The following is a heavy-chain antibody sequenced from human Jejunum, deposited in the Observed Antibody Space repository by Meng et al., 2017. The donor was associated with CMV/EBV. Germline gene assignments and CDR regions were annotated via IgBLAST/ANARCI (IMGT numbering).Heavy chain of an antibody. D-gene: IGHD4-11*01. CDR1: GFPFNLAG. CDR3: AKDMFSNFAFIDY. J-gene: IGHJ4*02. Sequence: SGFPFNLAGMRWVRQAPGKGLEWLAFMRYEGSNQYYADSVTGRFTISRDSSKNMVYLQMNSLRPDDTALYYCAKDMFSNFAFIDYWGQGSLGTVSS. CDR2: MRYEGSNQ. V-gene: IGHV3-30*02.